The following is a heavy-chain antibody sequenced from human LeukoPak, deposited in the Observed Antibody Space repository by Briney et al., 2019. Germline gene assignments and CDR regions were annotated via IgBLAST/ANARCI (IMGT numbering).Heavy chain of an antibody. CDR3: AKSPGQIQLDYFDY. D-gene: IGHD1-1*01. CDR2: ISGSGVTT. V-gene: IGHV3-23*01. Sequence: PGGSLRLSCAASGFTFNNHAMSWVRQAPGMGLEWVSTISGSGVTTYYADSVRGRFTISRDNSKTTLYMQLNSLRPEDMAIYYCAKSPGQIQLDYFDYWGQGTLVTVSS. J-gene: IGHJ4*02. CDR1: GFTFNNHA.